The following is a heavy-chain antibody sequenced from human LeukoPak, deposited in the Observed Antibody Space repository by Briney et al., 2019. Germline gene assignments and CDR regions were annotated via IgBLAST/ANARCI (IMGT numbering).Heavy chain of an antibody. J-gene: IGHJ4*02. CDR1: GFSFSSYW. Sequence: GGSLRLSCAASGFSFSSYWMSWVRQAPDKGLEWVANINQDASSINYAGSVKGRFTISRDNAKKSLYLQMNSLRAEDTAVYYCARTGYIDEGFDYWGQGTLVTVSS. V-gene: IGHV3-7*04. D-gene: IGHD1-1*01. CDR3: ARTGYIDEGFDY. CDR2: INQDASSI.